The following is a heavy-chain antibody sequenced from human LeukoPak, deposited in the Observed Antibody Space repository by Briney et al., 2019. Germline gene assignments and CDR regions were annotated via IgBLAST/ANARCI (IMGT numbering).Heavy chain of an antibody. CDR3: ARGLYSGSWYRDRWFDP. CDR2: INPNSGGT. V-gene: IGHV1-2*04. D-gene: IGHD6-13*01. CDR1: GYTFTGYY. Sequence: ASVKVSCKASGYTFTGYYMHWVRQAPGQGLEWMGWINPNSGGTNYAQKFQGWVTMTRDTSISTAYMELSRLRSEDTAVYYCARGLYSGSWYRDRWFDPWGQGTLVTVSS. J-gene: IGHJ5*02.